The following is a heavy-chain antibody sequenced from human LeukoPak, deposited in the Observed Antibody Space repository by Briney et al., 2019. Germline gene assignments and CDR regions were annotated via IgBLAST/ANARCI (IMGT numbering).Heavy chain of an antibody. D-gene: IGHD3-10*01. CDR3: ATMVRGVIIGGDY. V-gene: IGHV3-7*01. J-gene: IGHJ4*02. CDR2: IKQDGSEK. CDR1: GFTFSSYW. Sequence: GGPLRLSCAASGFTFSSYWMSWVRQAPGKGLEWVANIKQDGSEKYYVDSVKGRFTISRDNAKNSLYLQMNSLRAEDTAVYYCATMVRGVIIGGDYWGQGTLVTVSS.